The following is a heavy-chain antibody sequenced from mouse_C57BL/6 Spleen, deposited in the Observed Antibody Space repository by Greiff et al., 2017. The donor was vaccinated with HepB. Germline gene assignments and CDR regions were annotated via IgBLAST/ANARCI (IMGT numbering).Heavy chain of an antibody. V-gene: IGHV1-15*01. J-gene: IGHJ2*01. Sequence: VQLQQSGAELVRPGASVTLSCKASGYTFTDYEMHWVKQTPVHGLEWIGAIDPETGGTAYNQKFKGKAILTADKSSSTAYMELRSLTSEDSAVYYCTRRYYGSSYRDYFDYWGQGTTLTVSS. CDR1: GYTFTDYE. CDR3: TRRYYGSSYRDYFDY. CDR2: IDPETGGT. D-gene: IGHD1-1*01.